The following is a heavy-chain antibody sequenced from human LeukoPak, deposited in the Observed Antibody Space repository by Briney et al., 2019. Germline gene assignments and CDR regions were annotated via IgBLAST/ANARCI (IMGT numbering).Heavy chain of an antibody. J-gene: IGHJ4*02. Sequence: SETLSLTCSVTGGSISSHYWSWIRQPPGKGLEWIGDIYYSGSTNYNPSLKSRVTISVDTSKNQFSLKLSSVTAADTAVYYCARYVVSSFDYWGQGTLVTVSS. CDR1: GGSISSHY. V-gene: IGHV4-59*11. D-gene: IGHD2-21*01. CDR3: ARYVVSSFDY. CDR2: IYYSGST.